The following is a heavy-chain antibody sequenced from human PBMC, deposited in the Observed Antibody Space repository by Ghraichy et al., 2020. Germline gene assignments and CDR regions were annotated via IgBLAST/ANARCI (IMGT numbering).Heavy chain of an antibody. J-gene: IGHJ6*03. CDR1: GFTFSSYA. Sequence: GGSLRLSCAASGFTFSSYAMSWVRQAPGKGLEWVSAISGSGGSTYYADSVKGRFTISRDNSKNTLYLQMNSLRAEDTAVYYCAKSGSSPHLANYYYYYMDVWGKGTTVTVSS. D-gene: IGHD6-13*01. CDR3: AKSGSSPHLANYYYYYMDV. CDR2: ISGSGGST. V-gene: IGHV3-23*01.